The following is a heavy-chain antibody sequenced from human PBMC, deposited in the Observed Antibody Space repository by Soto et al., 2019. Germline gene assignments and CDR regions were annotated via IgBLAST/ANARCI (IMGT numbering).Heavy chain of an antibody. D-gene: IGHD3-10*01. CDR3: ARNGDYYGSGSYLYYYYYGMDV. V-gene: IGHV4-4*07. Sequence: SETLSLTCTVSGGSISSYYWSWIRQPAGKGLEWIGRIYTSGSTNYNPSLKSRVTMSVDTSKNQFSLKLSPVTAADTAVYYCARNGDYYGSGSYLYYYYYGMDVWGQGTTVTVSS. CDR1: GGSISSYY. CDR2: IYTSGST. J-gene: IGHJ6*02.